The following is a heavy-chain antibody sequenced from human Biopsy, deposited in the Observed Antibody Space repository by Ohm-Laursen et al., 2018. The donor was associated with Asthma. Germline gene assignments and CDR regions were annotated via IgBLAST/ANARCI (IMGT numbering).Heavy chain of an antibody. CDR1: GYTFNSAG. CDR2: ISVYNGNT. D-gene: IGHD3-10*01. J-gene: IGHJ6*02. CDR3: ARAVDYSHYYGIDV. Sequence: SSAKVSCKTSGYTFNSAGTTWVRQAPGQGLEWMGWISVYNGNTKVAQKLQDRVTMITDTSTSTAYIELRSLRSDDTAVYFCARAVDYSHYYGIDVWGQGTTVTVS. V-gene: IGHV1-18*01.